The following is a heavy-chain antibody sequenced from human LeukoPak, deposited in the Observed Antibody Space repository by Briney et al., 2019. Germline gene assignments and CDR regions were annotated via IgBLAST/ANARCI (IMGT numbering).Heavy chain of an antibody. CDR1: GYSFTTYW. D-gene: IGHD2-2*01. V-gene: IGHV5-51*01. J-gene: IGHJ4*02. CDR2: IYPGDSDT. CDR3: ARRQGCSSTSCPPDS. Sequence: GEALKISCRGSGYSFTTYWIGWVRQMPGKGLEWMGIIYPGDSDTRYSPSFQGQVTMSADKSINTAYLQWSSLKASDTAMYYCARRQGCSSTSCPPDSWGQGTLVTVSS.